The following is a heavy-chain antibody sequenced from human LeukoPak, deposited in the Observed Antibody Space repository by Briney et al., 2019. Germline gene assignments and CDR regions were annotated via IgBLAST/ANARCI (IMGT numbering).Heavy chain of an antibody. V-gene: IGHV5-51*01. J-gene: IGHJ6*02. CDR1: GYSFTSYW. Sequence: GESLKISCKGSGYSFTSYWIGWVRQMPGKGLEWMGIIYPGDSDTRYSPSFQGQVTISADKSISTAYLQWSSLKASDTAMYYCARTISGYDYYYYGMDVWGQGTSVTVSS. CDR2: IYPGDSDT. CDR3: ARTISGYDYYYYGMDV. D-gene: IGHD5-12*01.